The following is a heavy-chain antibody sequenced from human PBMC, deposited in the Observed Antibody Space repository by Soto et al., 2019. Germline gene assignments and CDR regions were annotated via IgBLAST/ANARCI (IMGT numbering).Heavy chain of an antibody. V-gene: IGHV5-51*01. CDR3: AVWGSGYYYGMDV. D-gene: IGHD7-27*01. CDR1: GYSFTNYW. CDR2: IYPGDSDT. Sequence: PGESLKISCQGSGYSFTNYWIGWVRQMPGKGLEWMGIIYPGDSDTKYSPSFQGQVSISVDKSISTAYLQWSSLKASDTAMYYCAVWGSGYYYGMDVWGQGTTVTVSS. J-gene: IGHJ6*02.